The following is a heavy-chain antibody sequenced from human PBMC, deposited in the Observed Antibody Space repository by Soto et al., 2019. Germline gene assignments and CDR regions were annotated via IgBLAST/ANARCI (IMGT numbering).Heavy chain of an antibody. CDR2: IIPIFGTA. D-gene: IGHD3-10*01. CDR3: ARGKKVSYYGSGSYYQVRYYYGMDV. Sequence: QVQLVQSGAEVKKPGSSVKVSCKASGGTFSSYAISWVRQAPGQGLDWMGGIIPIFGTANYAQKFQGIVTIPADEYTRTAYMELNSLRSEDTAVYYCARGKKVSYYGSGSYYQVRYYYGMDVWGQGTKVTVSS. V-gene: IGHV1-69*01. CDR1: GGTFSSYA. J-gene: IGHJ6*02.